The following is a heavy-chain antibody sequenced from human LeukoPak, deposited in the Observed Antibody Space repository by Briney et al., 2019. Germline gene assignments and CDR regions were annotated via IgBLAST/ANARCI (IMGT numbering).Heavy chain of an antibody. J-gene: IGHJ4*02. CDR3: ARDSGYSSSWSDY. CDR1: GYTFTSYG. CDR2: ISAYNGNT. D-gene: IGHD6-13*01. Sequence: ASVKVSCKASGYTFTSYGISWVRQAPGQGLEWMGWISAYNGNTNYAQKFQGRVTMTRDTSISTAYMELSRLRSDDTAVYYCARDSGYSSSWSDYWGQGTLVTVSS. V-gene: IGHV1-18*01.